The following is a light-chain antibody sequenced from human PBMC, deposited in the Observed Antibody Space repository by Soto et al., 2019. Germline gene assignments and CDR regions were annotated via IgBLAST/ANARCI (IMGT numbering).Light chain of an antibody. CDR1: SGSIGSNY. J-gene: IGLJ3*02. CDR3: QSYDSSVWV. V-gene: IGLV6-57*01. CDR2: EDN. Sequence: NFMLTQPHSVSESPGKTVTISCTRTSGSIGSNYVQWYQQRPGSSPTTVIYEDNQRPSGVPDRFSGCIDSSSNSASLTISGLKTEDEADYYCQSYDSSVWVFGGGTKLTVL.